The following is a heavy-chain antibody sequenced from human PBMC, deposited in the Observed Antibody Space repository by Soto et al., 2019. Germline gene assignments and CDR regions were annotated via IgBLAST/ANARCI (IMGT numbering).Heavy chain of an antibody. CDR1: GLNFSSYT. CDR3: ATEPPGAGAFDI. Sequence: GGSLRLSCAGSGLNFSSYTLNWVRQTPGKGLEWVASTTNNSNYIYYAASVEGRFTISRDNAKNSLYLHMHSLRAEDTAVYYCATEPPGAGAFDIWGQGTLVTVSS. D-gene: IGHD3-10*01. V-gene: IGHV3-21*06. J-gene: IGHJ3*02. CDR2: TTNNSNYI.